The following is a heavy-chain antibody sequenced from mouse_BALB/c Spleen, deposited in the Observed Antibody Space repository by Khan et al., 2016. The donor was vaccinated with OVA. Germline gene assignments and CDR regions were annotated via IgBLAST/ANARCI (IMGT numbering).Heavy chain of an antibody. J-gene: IGHJ4*01. CDR2: INSGGST. CDR1: GFTFNSYA. V-gene: IGHV5-6-5*01. Sequence: EVELVESGGGLVKPGGSLKLSCAASGFTFNSYAVSWIRQTPEKRLEWVASINSGGSTYYPDSVKGRYTISRDEPSNILYLKMSSVRYEETAMYYCTRLVDYWGQGTSVTVSS. CDR3: TRLVDY.